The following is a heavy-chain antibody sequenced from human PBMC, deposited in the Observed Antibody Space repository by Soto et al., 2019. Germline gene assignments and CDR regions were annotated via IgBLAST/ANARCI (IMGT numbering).Heavy chain of an antibody. CDR2: INHRGSA. Sequence: SETLSLTSSLDGGSFSGYYCSWIRQPPGKGLEWIGEINHRGSANYNPSLKSRVTISVDTSKNPFSLKLSSVTAADTAVYYCARQDTAIHRYQLHIVYGMDVWGQGTTVTVSS. CDR3: ARQDTAIHRYQLHIVYGMDV. D-gene: IGHD5-18*01. V-gene: IGHV4-34*01. J-gene: IGHJ6*01. CDR1: GGSFSGYY.